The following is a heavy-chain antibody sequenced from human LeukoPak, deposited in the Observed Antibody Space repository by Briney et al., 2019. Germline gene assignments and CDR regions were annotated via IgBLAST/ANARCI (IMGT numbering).Heavy chain of an antibody. D-gene: IGHD3-10*01. J-gene: IGHJ5*02. Sequence: GASVKVSCKASGYTVTSYGISWVRQAPGQGLEWMGWISAYNGNTNYAQKLQGRVTMTRDTSISTAYMELSSLRYDDTAVYYCATNILVRDIINWFDPWGQGTLVTVSS. V-gene: IGHV1-18*01. CDR1: GYTVTSYG. CDR3: ATNILVRDIINWFDP. CDR2: ISAYNGNT.